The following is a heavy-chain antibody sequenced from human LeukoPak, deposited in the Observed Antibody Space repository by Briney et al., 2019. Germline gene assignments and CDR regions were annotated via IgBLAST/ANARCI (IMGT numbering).Heavy chain of an antibody. V-gene: IGHV1-18*01. CDR3: ARDSRRYFDY. CDR2: ISAYNGNT. Sequence: GASVKVSCKASGYTFTSYGISWVRQAPGQGLEWMGWISAYNGNTNYAQKLQGRVTMPTDTSTSTAYMALRSLISDDTAVYYCARDSRRYFDYWGQGTLVTVSS. J-gene: IGHJ4*02. D-gene: IGHD1-1*01. CDR1: GYTFTSYG.